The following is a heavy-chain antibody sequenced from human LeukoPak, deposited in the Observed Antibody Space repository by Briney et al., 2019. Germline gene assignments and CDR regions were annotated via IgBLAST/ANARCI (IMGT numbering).Heavy chain of an antibody. V-gene: IGHV3-43*01. J-gene: IGHJ4*02. CDR2: VSGDGGVT. CDR3: AKGNNTISFNFDY. CDR1: GFTFRDFS. Sequence: PGGSLRLSCTVSGFTFRDFSMHWVRQAPGKGLQWVGLVSGDGGVTHYPDSVKGRFTISRDNNQNSLYLQMNSLTVEDSASYYCAKGNNTISFNFDYWGQGTLVTVSS. D-gene: IGHD2-2*01.